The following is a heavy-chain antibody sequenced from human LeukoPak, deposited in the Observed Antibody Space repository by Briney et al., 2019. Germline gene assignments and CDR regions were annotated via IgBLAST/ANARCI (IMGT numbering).Heavy chain of an antibody. V-gene: IGHV3-30*02. D-gene: IGHD2-8*02. CDR1: GINFRSSG. CDR3: AREGGRAVPGGFDQ. CDR2: IQNDGSDK. J-gene: IGHJ4*02. Sequence: GSLRLSCAASGINFRSSGMHWVRQAPGKGLEWVTFIQNDGSDKYYAASVKGRFTISRDNSKNTVYLHMASLRADDTALYYCAREGGRAVPGGFDQWGQGTLVTVSS.